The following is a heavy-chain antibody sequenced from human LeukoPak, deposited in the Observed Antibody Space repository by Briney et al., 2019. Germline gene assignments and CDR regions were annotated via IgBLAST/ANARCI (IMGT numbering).Heavy chain of an antibody. CDR2: ISTYNGNT. J-gene: IGHJ4*02. V-gene: IGHV1-18*01. D-gene: IGHD6-6*01. Sequence: GASVTVSYKPSVYTFTSYSINWVRQAPGQGLEWMGWISTYNGNTNYAQKLQGRVTMTTDTSTSTVYMELRSLRSDDTAVYYCAKDRWRDGSSSFDNWGQGTLVTVSS. CDR1: VYTFTSYS. CDR3: AKDRWRDGSSSFDN.